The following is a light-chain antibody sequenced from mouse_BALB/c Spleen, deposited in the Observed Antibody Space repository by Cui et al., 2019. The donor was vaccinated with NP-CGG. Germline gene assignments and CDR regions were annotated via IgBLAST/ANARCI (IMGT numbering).Light chain of an antibody. CDR3: ALWYSNHWV. Sequence: QAAVTQESALTTSPGETVTVTCRSSTGAVTTSNYANWVQEKPDHLFTGLIGGTNNRAPGFPARFSGSLIGDKAALTITGAQTEDEAIYFCALWYSNHWVFGGGTKLTVL. CDR1: TGAVTTSNY. J-gene: IGLJ1*01. V-gene: IGLV1*01. CDR2: GTN.